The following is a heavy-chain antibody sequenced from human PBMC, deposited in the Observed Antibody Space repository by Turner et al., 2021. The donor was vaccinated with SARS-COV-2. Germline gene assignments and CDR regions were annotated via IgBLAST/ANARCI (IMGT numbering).Heavy chain of an antibody. CDR1: GGSISSSPYY. J-gene: IGHJ4*02. D-gene: IGHD4-17*01. V-gene: IGHV4-39*01. Sequence: QLQLQESGPGLVKPSETLSLTCTVSGGSISSSPYYWGWIRQPPGKGLEWIGSIYYSGITYYNPSLKSRVTISVDTSKNQFSLKLSSVTAADTAVYYCARGTAKGRYDYGMDYWGQGTPVTVSS. CDR2: IYYSGIT. CDR3: ARGTAKGRYDYGMDY.